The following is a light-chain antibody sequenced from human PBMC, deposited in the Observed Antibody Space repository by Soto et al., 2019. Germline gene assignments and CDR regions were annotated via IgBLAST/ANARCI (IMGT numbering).Light chain of an antibody. CDR3: AAWDDSLSAWV. J-gene: IGLJ3*02. CDR1: SSNIGKNY. CDR2: KNN. V-gene: IGLV1-47*01. Sequence: QSVLTQPPSASGTPRQRVTISCSGSSSNIGKNYVYWYQQLPETAPKLLIYKNNQRPSGVPDRFSGSKSGTSASLAISGLRSEDEADYYCAAWDDSLSAWVFGGGTKVTVL.